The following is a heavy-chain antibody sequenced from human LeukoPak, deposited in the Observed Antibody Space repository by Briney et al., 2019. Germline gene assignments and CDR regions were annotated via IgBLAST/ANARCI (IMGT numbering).Heavy chain of an antibody. V-gene: IGHV3-7*02. CDR2: IKQDGSEK. CDR1: GFTFSRYW. CDR3: ARVGSIAAAGTPDY. J-gene: IGHJ4*02. Sequence: GGSLRLSCAASGFTFSRYWMSWVRQTPGKGLEWVGNIKQDGSEKYYVDSVKGRFTISRDNAKNSLYLQMNSLRAEDTAVYYCARVGSIAAAGTPDYWGQGTLVTVSS. D-gene: IGHD6-13*01.